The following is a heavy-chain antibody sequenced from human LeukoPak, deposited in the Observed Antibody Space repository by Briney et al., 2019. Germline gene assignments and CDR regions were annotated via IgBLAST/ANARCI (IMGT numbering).Heavy chain of an antibody. CDR3: AREGYDSSGNTYFDY. CDR2: IWYDGSNK. CDR1: GFTFSSYG. Sequence: GGSLRLSCAASGFTFSSYGIHWVRQAPGKGLEWVAIIWYDGSNKYYADSVKGRFTISRDNSKNTLYLQMNSLRVEDTAVYHCAREGYDSSGNTYFDYWGQGTLVTVSS. V-gene: IGHV3-33*01. D-gene: IGHD3-22*01. J-gene: IGHJ4*02.